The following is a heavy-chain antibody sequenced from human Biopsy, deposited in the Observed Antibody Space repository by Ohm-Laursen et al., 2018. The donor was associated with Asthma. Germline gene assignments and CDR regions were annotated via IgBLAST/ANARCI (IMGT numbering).Heavy chain of an antibody. CDR2: INSVFGTT. CDR3: ARKAGSCISRTCYSLDF. Sequence: SSVKVSCKSLGGTFNTYVIGWVRQAPGQGLEWMGGINSVFGTTTYPQKFQDRVTIIADDSTSTVYMELSSLRSEDTAVYYCARKAGSCISRTCYSLDFWGQGTLVTVSS. J-gene: IGHJ4*02. CDR1: GGTFNTYV. D-gene: IGHD2-2*01. V-gene: IGHV1-69*01.